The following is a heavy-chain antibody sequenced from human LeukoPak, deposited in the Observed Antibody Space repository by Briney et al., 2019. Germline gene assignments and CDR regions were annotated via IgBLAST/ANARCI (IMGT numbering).Heavy chain of an antibody. CDR3: AKDVSQQLIDY. CDR2: ISNDGSNK. CDR1: GFTFNNYG. Sequence: PGGSLRLSCAASGFTFNNYGMHWVRQAPGKGLEWVAIISNDGSNKYHADSMKGRFTISRDNSKNTLYLQMNSLRTEDTAVYYCAKDVSQQLIDYWGQGTLVTVSS. J-gene: IGHJ4*02. V-gene: IGHV3-30*18. D-gene: IGHD6-13*01.